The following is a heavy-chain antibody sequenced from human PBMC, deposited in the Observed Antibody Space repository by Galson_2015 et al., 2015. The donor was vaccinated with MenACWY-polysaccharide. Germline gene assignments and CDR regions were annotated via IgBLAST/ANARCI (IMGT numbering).Heavy chain of an antibody. CDR2: ISTSGAGT. D-gene: IGHD1-26*01. CDR1: GFTFSSFA. CDR3: AKDRPQNYGGSYYND. Sequence: SLRLSCAASGFTFSSFAMSWVRQAPGTGLEWVSGISTSGAGTFYADSVKGRFTISRDNSKSPLYLQMNTLRAEDTAVYYCAKDRPQNYGGSYYNDWGQGTLVTVSS. V-gene: IGHV3-23*01. J-gene: IGHJ4*02.